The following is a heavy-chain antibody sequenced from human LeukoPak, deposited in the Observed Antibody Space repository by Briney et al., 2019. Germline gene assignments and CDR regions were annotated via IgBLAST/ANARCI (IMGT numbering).Heavy chain of an antibody. Sequence: ASETLSLTCAVYGWSFSGYYWSWIRQPPGRGLEWIGEINHSGSTNYNPSLKSRVTISVDTSKNQFSLRLSSVTAADTALYYCARVLEGCSGQHWYFELWGRGTLVTVSS. CDR1: GWSFSGYY. D-gene: IGHD6-19*01. V-gene: IGHV4-34*01. CDR2: INHSGST. J-gene: IGHJ2*01. CDR3: ARVLEGCSGQHWYFEL.